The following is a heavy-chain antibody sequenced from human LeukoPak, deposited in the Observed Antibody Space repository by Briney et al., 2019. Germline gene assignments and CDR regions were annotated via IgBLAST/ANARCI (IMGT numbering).Heavy chain of an antibody. V-gene: IGHV3-7*01. D-gene: IGHD2-2*01. CDR1: GFTFSSYG. CDR3: ARDDCSSTSCELNYYYYYYMDV. Sequence: GGSLRLSCAASGFTFSSYGMSWVRQAPGKGLEWVANIKQDGSEKYYVDSVKGRFTISRDNAKNSLYLQMNSLRAEDTAVYYCARDDCSSTSCELNYYYYYYMDVWGKGTTVTVSS. J-gene: IGHJ6*03. CDR2: IKQDGSEK.